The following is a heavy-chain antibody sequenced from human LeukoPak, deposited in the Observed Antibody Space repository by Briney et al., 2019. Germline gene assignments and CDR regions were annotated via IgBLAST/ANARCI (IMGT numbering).Heavy chain of an antibody. Sequence: PGGSLRLSCAASGFTFSSYAMSWVRQAPGKGLEWVAVIWYDGSNKYYADSVKGRFTISRDNSKNTLYLQMNSLRAEDTAVYYCARGYCSSTSCYPRYPTRWYYYYYGMDVWGQGTTVTVSS. D-gene: IGHD2-2*03. CDR3: ARGYCSSTSCYPRYPTRWYYYYYGMDV. CDR2: IWYDGSNK. CDR1: GFTFSSYA. J-gene: IGHJ6*02. V-gene: IGHV3-33*08.